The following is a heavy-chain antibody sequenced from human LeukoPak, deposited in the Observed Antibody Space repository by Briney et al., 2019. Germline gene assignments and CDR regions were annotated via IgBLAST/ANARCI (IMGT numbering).Heavy chain of an antibody. CDR1: GGSISSYY. CDR2: IYYSGST. J-gene: IGHJ4*02. D-gene: IGHD3-16*01. CDR3: ARVGDGAYEDY. V-gene: IGHV4-59*01. Sequence: SETLSLTCTVSGGSISSYYWSWIRQPPGKGLEWIGYIYYSGSTNYNPSLKGRVTISVDTSKNQFSLKLSSVTAADTAVYYCARVGDGAYEDYWGQGTLVTVSS.